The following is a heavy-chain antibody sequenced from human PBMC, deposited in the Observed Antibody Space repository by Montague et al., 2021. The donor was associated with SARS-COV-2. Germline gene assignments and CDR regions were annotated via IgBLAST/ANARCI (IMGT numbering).Heavy chain of an antibody. Sequence: SETLSLTCAVYGGSLSGYLWTWIRQPPGKGLEWIGEINHSGSTNYNSSLKSRITISVDTSKKQVSLKMKSVTAADTAVYYCARAQNICFIANCVSYFDLWGLGALVTVSS. CDR2: INHSGST. D-gene: IGHD2-15*01. V-gene: IGHV4-34*01. J-gene: IGHJ4*02. CDR1: GGSLSGYL. CDR3: ARAQNICFIANCVSYFDL.